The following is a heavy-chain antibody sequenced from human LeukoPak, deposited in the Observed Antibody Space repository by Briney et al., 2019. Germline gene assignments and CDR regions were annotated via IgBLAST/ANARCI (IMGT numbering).Heavy chain of an antibody. V-gene: IGHV3-30*04. D-gene: IGHD3-22*01. CDR1: GFTFSSYA. CDR3: ARGGPIDYDSSGYYPFDY. CDR2: ISHDGSNK. Sequence: PGGSLRLSCAASGFTFSSYAMHWVRQAPGKGLEWVAVISHDGSNKYYADSVKGRFTISRDNSKNTLYLQMNSLRAEDTAVYYCARGGPIDYDSSGYYPFDYWGQGTLVTVSS. J-gene: IGHJ4*02.